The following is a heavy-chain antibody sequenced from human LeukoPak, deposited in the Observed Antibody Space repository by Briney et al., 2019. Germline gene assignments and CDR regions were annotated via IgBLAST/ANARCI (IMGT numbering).Heavy chain of an antibody. CDR2: ISYDGSNT. D-gene: IGHD3-10*01. Sequence: ARSLRLSCAASGFTLSNYGMHWVRQAPGKGLDWVAFISYDGSNTYYVDSVKGRFTISRDNSKNTLYLQMNSLRTEDTAVYYCAKGYGSGSYSTDYWGQGTLVTVSS. V-gene: IGHV3-30*18. J-gene: IGHJ4*02. CDR3: AKGYGSGSYSTDY. CDR1: GFTLSNYG.